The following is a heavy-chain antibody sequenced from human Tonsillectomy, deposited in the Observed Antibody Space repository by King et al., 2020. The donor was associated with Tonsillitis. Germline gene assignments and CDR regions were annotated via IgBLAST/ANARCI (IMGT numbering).Heavy chain of an antibody. CDR2: ISGSGGST. D-gene: IGHD3-22*01. Sequence: VQLVESGGGLVQPGGSLRLSCAASGFTFSSYAMSWVRQAPGKGLEWVSAISGSGGSTYYADSVKGRFTISRDNSKNTLYLQMNSLRDEDTAVYYCANLGNYYDSSGYPPPPYYFDYWGQGTLVTVSS. V-gene: IGHV3-23*04. CDR1: GFTFSSYA. CDR3: ANLGNYYDSSGYPPPPYYFDY. J-gene: IGHJ4*02.